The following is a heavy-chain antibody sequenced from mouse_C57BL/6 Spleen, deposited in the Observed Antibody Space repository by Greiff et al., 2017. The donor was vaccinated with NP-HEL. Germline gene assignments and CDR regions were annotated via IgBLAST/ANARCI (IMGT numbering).Heavy chain of an antibody. J-gene: IGHJ2*01. Sequence: QVQLQQSGAELARPGASVKLSCKASGYTFTSYGISWVRQRTGQGLEWIGEIYPRSGNTYYNEQFKGKYTLTADEASSTAYMELRSLTAEDSAVYFCARFWDYGSSDDYWGKGTTLTVSS. CDR2: IYPRSGNT. D-gene: IGHD1-1*01. V-gene: IGHV1-81*01. CDR1: GYTFTSYG. CDR3: ARFWDYGSSDDY.